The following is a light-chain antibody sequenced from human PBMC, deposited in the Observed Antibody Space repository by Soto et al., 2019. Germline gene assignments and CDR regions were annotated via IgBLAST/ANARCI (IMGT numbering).Light chain of an antibody. CDR1: QSVRSS. CDR3: QQYNSWPPIT. CDR2: GAF. J-gene: IGKJ5*01. Sequence: EIVMTQSPATLSVSPGERSTLSWRASQSVRSSLAWYQQKPGQAPRLLIYGAFSMASGIPSRFSGSGSGTEFTLTIGSLQSEDFAAYYCQQYNSWPPITFGRGTRLEI. V-gene: IGKV3-15*01.